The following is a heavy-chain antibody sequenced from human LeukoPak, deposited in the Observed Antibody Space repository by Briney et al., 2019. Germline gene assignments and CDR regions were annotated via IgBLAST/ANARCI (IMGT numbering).Heavy chain of an antibody. CDR3: VKDSPPRYSGSPPAY. CDR1: GFTFSTYW. Sequence: GGSLRLSCAASGFTFSTYWMHWVRQAPGKGLEWVANINKDGGEKYYVDSVKGRFTISRDNAKNSLYLQMNSLRADDTAVYYCVKDSPPRYSGSPPAYWGQGTLVTVSS. D-gene: IGHD1-26*01. CDR2: INKDGGEK. V-gene: IGHV3-7*03. J-gene: IGHJ4*02.